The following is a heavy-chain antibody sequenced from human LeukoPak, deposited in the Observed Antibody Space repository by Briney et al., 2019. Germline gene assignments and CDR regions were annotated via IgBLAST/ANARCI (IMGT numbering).Heavy chain of an antibody. CDR2: INPNSGGT. CDR1: GYTFTGYY. D-gene: IGHD2-15*01. Sequence: ASVKVSRKASGYTFTGYYMHWVRQAPGQGLEWMGWINPNSGGTNYARKFQGRVTMTRDTSISTAYMELSRLRSDDTAVYYCARSAGIGWFDPWGQGTLVTVSS. J-gene: IGHJ5*02. CDR3: ARSAGIGWFDP. V-gene: IGHV1-2*02.